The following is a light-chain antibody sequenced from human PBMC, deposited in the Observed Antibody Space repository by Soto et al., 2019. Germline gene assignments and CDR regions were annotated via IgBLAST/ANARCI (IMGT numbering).Light chain of an antibody. CDR2: DAS. Sequence: EIELTQSPATLSLSPGERATLSCGASQSVSNSYLAWYQQKPGLAPRLLIYDASSRATGIPDRFSGSGSGTDFTLTISRLEPEDFAVYYCQQYGSSPLTFGGGTKVEIK. V-gene: IGKV3D-20*01. CDR3: QQYGSSPLT. J-gene: IGKJ4*01. CDR1: QSVSNSY.